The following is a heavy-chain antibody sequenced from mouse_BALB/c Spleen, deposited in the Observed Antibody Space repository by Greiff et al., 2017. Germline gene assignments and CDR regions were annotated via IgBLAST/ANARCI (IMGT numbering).Heavy chain of an antibody. D-gene: IGHD2-1*01. J-gene: IGHJ3*01. CDR1: GFTFSSYG. CDR3: ARRGNYGTPFAY. Sequence: DVQLQESGGGLVQPGGSLKLSCAASGFTFSSYGMSWVRQTPDKRLELVATINSNGGSTYYPDSVKGRFTISRDNAKNTLYLQMSSLKSEDTAMYYCARRGNYGTPFAYWGQGTLVTVSA. V-gene: IGHV5-6-3*01. CDR2: INSNGGST.